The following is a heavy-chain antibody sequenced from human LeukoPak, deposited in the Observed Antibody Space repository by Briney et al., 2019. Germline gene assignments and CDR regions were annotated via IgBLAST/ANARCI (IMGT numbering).Heavy chain of an antibody. CDR1: GYTFTGYY. Sequence: ASVKVSCQASGYTFTGYYMHWVRQAPGQGLEWMGWINPNSGGTNYAQKFQGRVTMTRDTSISTAYMELSRLRSDDTAVYYCARDYGSGWQAAYDYWGQGTLVTVSS. V-gene: IGHV1-2*02. CDR3: ARDYGSGWQAAYDY. D-gene: IGHD6-19*01. J-gene: IGHJ4*02. CDR2: INPNSGGT.